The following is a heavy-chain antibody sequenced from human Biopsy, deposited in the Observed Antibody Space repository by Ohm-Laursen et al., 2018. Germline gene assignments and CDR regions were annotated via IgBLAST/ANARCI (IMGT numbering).Heavy chain of an antibody. Sequence: ASVKVSCKASGYTFPSYGISWVRQAPGQGLEWMGWISAYNGNRNYAQKFQGRVTMTTDTSTSTAYMELSSLRSEDTAVYYYAADINVWNVNYWGQGTQVTVSS. CDR3: AADINVWNVNY. J-gene: IGHJ4*02. D-gene: IGHD1-1*01. CDR1: GYTFPSYG. V-gene: IGHV1-18*01. CDR2: ISAYNGNR.